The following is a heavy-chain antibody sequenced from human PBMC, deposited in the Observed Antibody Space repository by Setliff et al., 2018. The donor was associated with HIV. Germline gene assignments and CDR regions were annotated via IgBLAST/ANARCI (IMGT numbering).Heavy chain of an antibody. V-gene: IGHV3-33*06. Sequence: PGGSLRLSCAASGFTFSSYGMHWVRQAPGKGLEWVAVIWYDGSNKYYADSVKGRFTISRDNSKNTLYLQMNSLRAEDTAVYYCAKGAYSSSWYLDYWYFDLWGRGTLVTVSS. CDR3: AKGAYSSSWYLDYWYFDL. CDR1: GFTFSSYG. CDR2: IWYDGSNK. J-gene: IGHJ2*01. D-gene: IGHD6-13*01.